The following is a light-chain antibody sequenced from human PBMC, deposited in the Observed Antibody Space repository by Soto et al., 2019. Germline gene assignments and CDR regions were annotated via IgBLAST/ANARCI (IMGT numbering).Light chain of an antibody. CDR3: QQRSNWPLWT. V-gene: IGKV3-11*01. Sequence: EIVLTQSPATLSLSPGERATLSCRASQSVSSYLAWYQQKPGQAPRLLIYDASNRATGIPARFSGSGSGTDFTPTISSLEPEDFAIYYWQQRSNWPLWTFGQGTKVEIK. CDR1: QSVSSY. CDR2: DAS. J-gene: IGKJ1*01.